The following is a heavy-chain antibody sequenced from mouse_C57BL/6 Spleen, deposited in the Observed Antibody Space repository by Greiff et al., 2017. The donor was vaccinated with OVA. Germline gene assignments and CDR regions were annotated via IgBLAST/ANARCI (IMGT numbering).Heavy chain of an antibody. CDR1: GFSFNTYA. Sequence: EVQLVESGGGLVQPKGSLKLSCAASGFSFNTYAMNWVRQAPGKGLEWVARIRSKSNNYATYYADSVKDRFTISRDDSESMLYLQMNNLKTEDTAMYDCVRSHYYGSSYWYFDVWGTGTTVTVSS. CDR3: VRSHYYGSSYWYFDV. V-gene: IGHV10-1*01. CDR2: IRSKSNNYAT. J-gene: IGHJ1*03. D-gene: IGHD1-1*01.